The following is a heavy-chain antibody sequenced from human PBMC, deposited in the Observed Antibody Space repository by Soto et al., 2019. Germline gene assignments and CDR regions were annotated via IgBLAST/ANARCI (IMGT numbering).Heavy chain of an antibody. CDR1: GFTFSSYA. CDR2: ISYDGSNK. J-gene: IGHJ4*02. V-gene: IGHV3-30-3*01. Sequence: PGGSLSLSCAASGFTFSSYAMHWVRQAPGKGLEWVAVISYDGSNKYYADSVKGRFTISRDNSKNTLYLQMNSLRAEDTAVYYCTREIYAVTMALDYWGQGTLVTVSS. CDR3: TREIYAVTMALDY. D-gene: IGHD5-18*01.